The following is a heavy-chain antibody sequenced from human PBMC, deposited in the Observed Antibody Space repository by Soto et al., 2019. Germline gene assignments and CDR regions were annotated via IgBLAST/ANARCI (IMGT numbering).Heavy chain of an antibody. J-gene: IGHJ5*02. CDR3: ARGLDYHDRSGSPPP. Sequence: SETLSLTCTVSGGSISSYYWSWIRQPAGKGLEWIGRIYTSGSTNYNPSLKSRVTMSVDTSKNQFSLKLSSVTAADTAVYYCARGLDYHDRSGSPPPWGQGTLVTVSS. V-gene: IGHV4-4*07. CDR1: GGSISSYY. D-gene: IGHD3-22*01. CDR2: IYTSGST.